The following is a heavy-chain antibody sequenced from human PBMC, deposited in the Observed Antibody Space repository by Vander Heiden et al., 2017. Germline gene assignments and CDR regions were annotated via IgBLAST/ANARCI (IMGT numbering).Heavy chain of an antibody. CDR3: AKVGYNWNYLDDN. CDR2: ISGSGVST. D-gene: IGHD1-7*01. V-gene: IGHV3-23*01. J-gene: IGHJ4*02. CDR1: AFPFTSYG. Sequence: EVQLLESGGGLVQPGGSLIPSCAASAFPFTSYGMSWVRQAPGKGLEWVSAISGSGVSTYYADAVRGRFTISRDNSKNTLYLQMNSLRAEDTAVYYCAKVGYNWNYLDDNWGQGTLVAVSS.